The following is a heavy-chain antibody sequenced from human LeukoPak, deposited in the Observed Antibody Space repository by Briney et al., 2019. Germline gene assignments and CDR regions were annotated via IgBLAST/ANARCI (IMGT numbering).Heavy chain of an antibody. CDR1: GFTFSSYW. V-gene: IGHV3-20*04. D-gene: IGHD6-19*01. Sequence: GGSLRLSCAASGFTFSSYWMSWVRQAPGKGLEWVSGINWNGGSTGYADSVKGRFTISRDNAKNSLYLQMNSLRAEDTALYYCAGSVVAGTGYHYYMDVWGKGTTVTVSS. CDR3: AGSVVAGTGYHYYMDV. CDR2: INWNGGST. J-gene: IGHJ6*03.